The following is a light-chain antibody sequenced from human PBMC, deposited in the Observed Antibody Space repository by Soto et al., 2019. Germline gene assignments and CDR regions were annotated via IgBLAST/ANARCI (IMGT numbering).Light chain of an antibody. CDR1: SSDVGGYNY. J-gene: IGLJ1*01. CDR3: SSYTTSNTRQIV. V-gene: IGLV2-14*01. Sequence: QSVLTQPASVSGSPGQSITISCTGTSSDVGGYNYVSWYQQHPGKAPKLMIYDVSNRPSGVSNRFSGSKSGSTASLTISGLQPEDEADYYCSSYTTSNTRQIVFGTGTKVTVL. CDR2: DVS.